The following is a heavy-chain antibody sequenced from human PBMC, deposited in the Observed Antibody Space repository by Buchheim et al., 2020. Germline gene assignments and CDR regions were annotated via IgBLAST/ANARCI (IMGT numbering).Heavy chain of an antibody. CDR2: IKNKIDGGTT. V-gene: IGHV3-15*01. Sequence: EVPLVESGGGLVKPGGSLRLSCEVSGFTFSGAWMSWVRQAPGKGLEWVGRIKNKIDGGTTDFAAPVKGRFAISRDDSKNTVYLQMNSLKAGDTALYYCMREANTNWFDPWGQGAL. CDR1: GFTFSGAW. CDR3: MREANTNWFDP. J-gene: IGHJ5*02.